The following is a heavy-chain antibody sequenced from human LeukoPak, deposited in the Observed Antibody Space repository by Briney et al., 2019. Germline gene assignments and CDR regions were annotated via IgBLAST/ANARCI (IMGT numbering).Heavy chain of an antibody. CDR3: ARDVEQCSGGSCYNSVYAFGF. Sequence: SETLSLTCTVFGASLTSYYWSWVRQTPGKGLEWIGYVYYRGSTNYNPSLKSRISMSVDTAKKQFSLRLTSVTAADTADYYCARDVEQCSGGSCYNSVYAFGFWGQGTTVTVSS. CDR1: GASLTSYY. D-gene: IGHD2-15*01. CDR2: VYYRGST. V-gene: IGHV4-59*01. J-gene: IGHJ3*01.